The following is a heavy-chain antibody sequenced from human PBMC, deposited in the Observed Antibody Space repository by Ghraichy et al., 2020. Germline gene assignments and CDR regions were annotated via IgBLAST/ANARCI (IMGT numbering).Heavy chain of an antibody. D-gene: IGHD5-24*01. J-gene: IGHJ2*01. CDR2: INQSGDTNI. V-gene: IGHV4-34*01. CDR3: ARVRRDGSKVYWYFDL. Sequence: SETLSLTCAVYGGSFSVYYWSWIRQPPGKGLEWIGEINQSGDTNINYDPSLKSRVTMSVDTSKNQFSLKLTSVTAADTAVYYCARVRRDGSKVYWYFDLWARGHLVTVSS. CDR1: GGSFSVYY.